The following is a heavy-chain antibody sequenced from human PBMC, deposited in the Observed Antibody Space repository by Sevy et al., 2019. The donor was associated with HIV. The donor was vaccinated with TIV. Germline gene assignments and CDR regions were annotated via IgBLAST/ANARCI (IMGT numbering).Heavy chain of an antibody. CDR3: AKHVGFFDP. Sequence: SETLSLSCTVSGGSMTNASYHWGWIRQPPGKGLEWIGSLSYIGTTFYNPSLKSRVTMSVDTSKNQFSLRLSSVTAADTAVYYCAKHVGFFDPWGRGTLVTVSS. CDR1: GGSMTNASYH. CDR2: LSYIGTT. D-gene: IGHD2-15*01. J-gene: IGHJ5*02. V-gene: IGHV4-39*01.